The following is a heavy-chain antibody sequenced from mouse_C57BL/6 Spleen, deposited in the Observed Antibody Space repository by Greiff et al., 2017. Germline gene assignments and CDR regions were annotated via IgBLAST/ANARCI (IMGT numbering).Heavy chain of an antibody. V-gene: IGHV2-4*01. J-gene: IGHJ4*01. CDR3: AKPYDGYLYYAMDY. CDR1: GFSLTSYG. CDR2: IWSGGST. D-gene: IGHD2-3*01. Sequence: VQLQQSGPGLVQPSQSLSITCTVSGFSLTSYGVPWVRQPPGKGLEWLGVIWSGGSTDYNAAFISRLSISKDNSKSQVFFRMNSLQADDTAIYYCAKPYDGYLYYAMDYWGQGTSVTVSS.